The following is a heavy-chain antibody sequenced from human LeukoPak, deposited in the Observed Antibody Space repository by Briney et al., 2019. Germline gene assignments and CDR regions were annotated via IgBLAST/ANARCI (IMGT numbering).Heavy chain of an antibody. V-gene: IGHV1-18*01. CDR1: GYTFTSYG. J-gene: IGHJ4*02. CDR2: ISAYNGNT. D-gene: IGHD3-22*01. CDR3: ARQNPDYYDSSGYTY. Sequence: ASVKVSCKASGYTFTSYGISWVRQAPGQGLEWMGWISAYNGNTNYAQKLQARVTMTTDTSTSTAYMELRSLRSDVTAVYYCARQNPDYYDSSGYTYWGQGTLVTVSS.